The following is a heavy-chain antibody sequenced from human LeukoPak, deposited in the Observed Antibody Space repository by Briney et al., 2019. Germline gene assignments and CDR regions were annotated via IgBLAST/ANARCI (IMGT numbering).Heavy chain of an antibody. J-gene: IGHJ4*02. Sequence: SETLSLTCAVYGGSFSGYYWSWIRQPPGKGLEWIGEINHSGSTNYNPSLKSRVTISVDTSKNQFSLKLSSVTAADTAVYYCARPFPDDYYDSSGYGWSQGTLVTVSS. V-gene: IGHV4-34*01. CDR1: GGSFSGYY. CDR3: ARPFPDDYYDSSGYG. CDR2: INHSGST. D-gene: IGHD3-22*01.